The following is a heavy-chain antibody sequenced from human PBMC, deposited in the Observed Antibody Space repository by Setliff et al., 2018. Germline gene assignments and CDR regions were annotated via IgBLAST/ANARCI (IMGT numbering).Heavy chain of an antibody. CDR2: IIPIFGTA. Sequence: ASVKVSCKASGYTFTSYGISWARQAPGQGLEWMGRIIPIFGTANYAQKFQGRVTITADKSTSTAYMELSSLRSEDTAVYYCARDTFGRGLNYYYYYMDVWGKGTTVTVSS. CDR1: GYTFTSYG. D-gene: IGHD3-3*01. J-gene: IGHJ6*03. CDR3: ARDTFGRGLNYYYYYMDV. V-gene: IGHV1-69*06.